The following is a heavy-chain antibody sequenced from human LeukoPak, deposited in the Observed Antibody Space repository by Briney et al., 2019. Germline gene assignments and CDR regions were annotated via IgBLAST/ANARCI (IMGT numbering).Heavy chain of an antibody. CDR3: AKGRGYSYGYCFVY. V-gene: IGHV3-9*01. J-gene: IGHJ4*02. D-gene: IGHD5-18*01. CDR2: ISWNSGSI. CDR1: GFTFDDYA. Sequence: PGGSLRLSCADSGFTFDDYAMHWVRQAPGKGLEWVSGISWNSGSIGYADSVKGRFTISRDNAKNSLYLQMNSLRAEDTALYYCAKGRGYSYGYCFVYWGQGTLVTVSS.